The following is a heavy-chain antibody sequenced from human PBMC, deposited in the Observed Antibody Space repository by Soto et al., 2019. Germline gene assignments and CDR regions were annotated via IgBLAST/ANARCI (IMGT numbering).Heavy chain of an antibody. CDR3: ARGGTYYDFRSGYYWYYFDY. Sequence: GPSVKVSCKASGYTFTGYYMHWVRQAPGQGLEWMGWINPNSGGTNYAQKFQGWVTMTRDTSISTAYMELSRLRSDDTAVYYCARGGTYYDFRSGYYWYYFDYWGQGTLVTVSS. CDR1: GYTFTGYY. J-gene: IGHJ4*02. V-gene: IGHV1-2*04. D-gene: IGHD3-3*01. CDR2: INPNSGGT.